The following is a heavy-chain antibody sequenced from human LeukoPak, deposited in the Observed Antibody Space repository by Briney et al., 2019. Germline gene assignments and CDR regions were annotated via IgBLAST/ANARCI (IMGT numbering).Heavy chain of an antibody. CDR1: GFTFSSYA. V-gene: IGHV4-34*01. CDR2: INHSGST. CDR3: ARKRRRFLERTYDAFDI. D-gene: IGHD3-3*01. Sequence: GSLRLSCAASGFTFSSYAMSWVRQPPGKGLEWIGEINHSGSTNYNPSLKSRVTISVDTSKNQFSLKLSSVTAADTAVYYCARKRRRFLERTYDAFDIWGQGTLVTVSS. J-gene: IGHJ3*02.